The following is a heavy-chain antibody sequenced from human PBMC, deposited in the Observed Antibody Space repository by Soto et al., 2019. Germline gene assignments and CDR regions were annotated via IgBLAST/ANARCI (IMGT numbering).Heavy chain of an antibody. CDR3: ARRRLPRRENAFDI. CDR2: IYYSGST. D-gene: IGHD2-21*02. Sequence: PSETLSLTCTVSGGSISSSSYYWVCIRQPPGKGLEWIGSIYYSGSTYYNPSLKSGVTISVDTSKNQFSLKLSSVTAADTAVYYCARRRLPRRENAFDIWGQGTMVTVSS. J-gene: IGHJ3*02. V-gene: IGHV4-39*01. CDR1: GGSISSSSYY.